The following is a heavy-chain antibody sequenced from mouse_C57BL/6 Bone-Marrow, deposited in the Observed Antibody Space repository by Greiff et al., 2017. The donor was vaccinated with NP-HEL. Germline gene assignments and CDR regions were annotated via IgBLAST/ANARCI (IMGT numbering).Heavy chain of an antibody. J-gene: IGHJ3*01. V-gene: IGHV1-72*01. CDR3: ARFYYYGSSLAWFAY. D-gene: IGHD1-1*01. CDR2: IDPNSGGT. Sequence: QVQLQQSGAELVRPGASVKLSCTASGFNIKDDYMHWVKQRPGRGLEWIGRIDPNSGGTKYNEKFKSKATLTVDKPSSTAYMQLSSLTSEDSAVYYCARFYYYGSSLAWFAYWGQGTLVTVSA. CDR1: GFNIKDDY.